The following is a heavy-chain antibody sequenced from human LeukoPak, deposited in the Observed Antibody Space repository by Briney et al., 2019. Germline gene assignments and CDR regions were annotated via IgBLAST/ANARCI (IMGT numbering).Heavy chain of an antibody. J-gene: IGHJ6*03. D-gene: IGHD2-8*01. Sequence: GASVKVSCKASGYTFTEHFIYWVRQAPGQGLEWVGRINCNSGDANSAQKFQGRVTMSRDTSVSTAYTDLSSVTSDDTAVYFCARSAGHCSNGICFTDYYMDVWGRGTTVTVSS. CDR2: INCNSGDA. V-gene: IGHV1-2*02. CDR3: ARSAGHCSNGICFTDYYMDV. CDR1: GYTFTEHF.